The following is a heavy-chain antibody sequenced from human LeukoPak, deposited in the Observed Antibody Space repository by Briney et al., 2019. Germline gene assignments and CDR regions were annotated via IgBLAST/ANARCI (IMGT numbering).Heavy chain of an antibody. V-gene: IGHV4-34*01. J-gene: IGHJ5*02. D-gene: IGHD3-10*01. CDR2: INHSGST. CDR1: GGSFSGYY. CDR3: ASLRPYYYGSGSYFQKNWFDP. Sequence: SETLSLTCAVYGGSFSGYYRSWIRQPPGKGLEWIGEINHSGSTNYNPSLKSRVTISVDTSKNQFSLKLSSVTAADTAVYYCASLRPYYYGSGSYFQKNWFDPWGQGTLVTVSS.